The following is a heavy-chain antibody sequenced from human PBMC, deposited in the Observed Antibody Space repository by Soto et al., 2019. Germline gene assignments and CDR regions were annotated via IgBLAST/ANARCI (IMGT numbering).Heavy chain of an antibody. D-gene: IGHD3-10*01. CDR3: ARPGGELLIIQGLRPAAFDI. J-gene: IGHJ3*02. CDR2: ISYDGSNK. Sequence: QVQLVESGGGVVQPGRSLRLSCAASGFTFSSYAMHWVRQAPGKGLEWVAVISYDGSNKYYADSVKGRFTISRDNSKNTLYLQMNSLRAEDTAVYYCARPGGELLIIQGLRPAAFDIWGQGTMVTVSS. CDR1: GFTFSSYA. V-gene: IGHV3-30-3*01.